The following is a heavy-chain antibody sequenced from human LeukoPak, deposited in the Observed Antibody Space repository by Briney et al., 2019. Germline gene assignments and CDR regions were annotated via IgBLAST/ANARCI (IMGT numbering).Heavy chain of an antibody. Sequence: GGSLRLSCAASGFTFSSYSMNWVRQAPGKGLEWVSSISSSSSYIYYADSAKGRFTISRDNAKNSLYLQMNSLRAEDTAVYYCARRSGRGFDYWGQGTLVTVSS. CDR2: ISSSSSYI. V-gene: IGHV3-21*01. D-gene: IGHD1-26*01. CDR3: ARRSGRGFDY. CDR1: GFTFSSYS. J-gene: IGHJ4*02.